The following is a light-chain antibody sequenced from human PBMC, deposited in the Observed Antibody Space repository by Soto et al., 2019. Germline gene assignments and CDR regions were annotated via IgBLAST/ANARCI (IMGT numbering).Light chain of an antibody. V-gene: IGLV2-14*03. CDR2: DVY. J-gene: IGLJ1*01. CDR3: SSYTSSTTLV. CDR1: RGDIGGYNY. Sequence: SVLTKPASGNTSPGQWISITYTRTRGDIGGYNYVSWYQQHPGKAPKLMIYDVYHRPSGVSNRFSASKSGNTASLTISGLQAEDEADYYCSSYTSSTTLVFGTGTKVTVL.